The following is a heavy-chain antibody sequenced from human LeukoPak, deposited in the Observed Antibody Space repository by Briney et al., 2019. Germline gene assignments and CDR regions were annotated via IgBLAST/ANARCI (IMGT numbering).Heavy chain of an antibody. Sequence: PGGSLRLSCAASGFTFSGSAMHWVRQASGKGLEWVGRIRSKANSYATAYAASVKGRFTISRDDSKNTAYLQMNSLKTEETAVYYCTVPTVTTYYYYYMDVWGKGTTVTVSS. CDR3: TVPTVTTYYYYYMDV. CDR1: GFTFSGSA. CDR2: IRSKANSYAT. V-gene: IGHV3-73*01. D-gene: IGHD4-11*01. J-gene: IGHJ6*03.